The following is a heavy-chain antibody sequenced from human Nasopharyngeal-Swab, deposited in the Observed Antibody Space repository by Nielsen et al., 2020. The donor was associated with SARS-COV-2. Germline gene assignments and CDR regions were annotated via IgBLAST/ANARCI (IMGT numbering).Heavy chain of an antibody. CDR1: GVGFSSYS. CDR3: ARGETAMAKYYYYGMDV. CDR2: ISSSSSTI. Sequence: LCYAVYGVGFSSYSMNWVRQAPGKGLERVSYISSSSSTIYYADSVKGRFTISRDNAKNSLYLQMNSLRDEDTAVYYCARGETAMAKYYYYGMDVWGQGTTVTVSS. D-gene: IGHD5-18*01. J-gene: IGHJ6*02. V-gene: IGHV3-48*02.